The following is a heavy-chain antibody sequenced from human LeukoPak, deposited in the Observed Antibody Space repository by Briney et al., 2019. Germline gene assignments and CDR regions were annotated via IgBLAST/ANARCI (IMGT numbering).Heavy chain of an antibody. CDR1: GFTFNNYA. D-gene: IGHD6-19*01. CDR3: ARDVFGAVAGHVFDY. J-gene: IGHJ4*02. Sequence: PGGSLRLSCAASGFTFNNYAMTWVRQAPGKGLEWVSVIGGSTGNTYYADSVKGRFTISRDNAKTSLYLQMNSLRAEDTAVYYCARDVFGAVAGHVFDYWGQGTLVTVSS. CDR2: IGGSTGNT. V-gene: IGHV3-23*01.